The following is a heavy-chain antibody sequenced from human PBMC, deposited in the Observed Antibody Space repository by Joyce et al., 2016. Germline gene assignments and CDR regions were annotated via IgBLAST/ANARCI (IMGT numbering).Heavy chain of an antibody. D-gene: IGHD6-13*01. V-gene: IGHV1-18*01. CDR2: ISADNSNT. CDR1: CYTFTSYG. Sequence: QVQLVQSGAEVKTPGSSVKVSCKASCYTFTSYGISWVRQAPGQGLEWMGWISADNSNTNYAQKLQGRVTRSTDTSTSRSYMELRSLGSDETAVYYCARKAWVAAAGQQDAFDIWGQGTMVTVSS. CDR3: ARKAWVAAAGQQDAFDI. J-gene: IGHJ3*02.